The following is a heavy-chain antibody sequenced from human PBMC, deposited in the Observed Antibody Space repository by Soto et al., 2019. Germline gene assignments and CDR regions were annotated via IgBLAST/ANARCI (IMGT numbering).Heavy chain of an antibody. V-gene: IGHV4-59*12. Sequence: PSETLSLTCTVSGDSISTFYWSWLRQPPGKGLEWIGCINYSGSTTYNPSLGSRVTISVDRSRNQFSLQLTSVTAADTAVYYCAREDHDYGSGSLDYWGQGILVTVSS. J-gene: IGHJ4*02. D-gene: IGHD3-10*01. CDR1: GDSISTFY. CDR2: INYSGST. CDR3: AREDHDYGSGSLDY.